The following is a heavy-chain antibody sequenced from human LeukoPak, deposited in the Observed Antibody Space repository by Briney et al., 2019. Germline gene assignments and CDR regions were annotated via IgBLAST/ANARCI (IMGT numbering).Heavy chain of an antibody. CDR3: ARHGGETIMAMILHAFDI. Sequence: SETLSLTCSVSGASISSYSWSWIRQPPGKELEWLGYMSHSGSTKYNPSLKSRVTISGDRSKNQISLKLTSVAAADTAVYYCARHGGETIMAMILHAFDIWGQGTMVTVSS. D-gene: IGHD5-12*01. CDR1: GASISSYS. CDR2: MSHSGST. V-gene: IGHV4-59*08. J-gene: IGHJ3*02.